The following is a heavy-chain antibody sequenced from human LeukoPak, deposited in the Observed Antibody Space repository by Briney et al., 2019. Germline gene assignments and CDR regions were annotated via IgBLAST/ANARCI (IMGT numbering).Heavy chain of an antibody. CDR2: INPNSGGT. CDR1: GYTSTGYY. J-gene: IGHJ4*02. CDR3: ARARRPLEYTSGWYEDY. Sequence: ASVKVSCKASGYTSTGYYMHWVRQAPGQGLEYMGWINPNSGGTNYAQKFQGRVTMTRDTSISTAYMELSRLRSDDTAVYYCARARRPLEYTSGWYEDYWGQGTLVTVSS. V-gene: IGHV1-2*02. D-gene: IGHD6-19*01.